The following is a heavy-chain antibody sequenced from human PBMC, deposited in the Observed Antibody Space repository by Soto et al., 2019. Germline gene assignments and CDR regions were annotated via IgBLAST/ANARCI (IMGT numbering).Heavy chain of an antibody. CDR3: GRVHLDGNYANGVDV. J-gene: IGHJ6*02. CDR1: GFVFDDYA. D-gene: IGHD4-4*01. V-gene: IGHV3-9*01. Sequence: GGSLRLSCVTSGFVFDDYAIHWVRQSPRRGLEWVTGISWNSAKIGYADSVKGRFTISRDNAKKSVYLEMNNLRAEDTALYYCGRVHLDGNYANGVDVWGQGTTVTVSS. CDR2: ISWNSAKI.